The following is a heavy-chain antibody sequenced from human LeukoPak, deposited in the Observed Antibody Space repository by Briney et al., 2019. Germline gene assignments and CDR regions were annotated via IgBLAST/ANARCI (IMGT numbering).Heavy chain of an antibody. CDR2: INPSGGST. J-gene: IGHJ4*02. CDR3: AGDGGALPQAVQFDY. D-gene: IGHD3-16*01. CDR1: GYTFTSYY. Sequence: ASVKVSCKASGYTFTSYYMHWVRQAPGQGLEWMGIINPSGGSTSYAQKFQGRVTMTRDTSTSTVYMELSSLRSEDTAVYYCAGDGGALPQAVQFDYWGQGTLVTVSS. V-gene: IGHV1-46*01.